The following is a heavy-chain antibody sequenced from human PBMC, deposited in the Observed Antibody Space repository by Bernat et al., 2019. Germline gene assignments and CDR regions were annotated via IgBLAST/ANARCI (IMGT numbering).Heavy chain of an antibody. V-gene: IGHV3-72*01. Sequence: EVQLVESGGGLVQPGGSLRLSCVGSGFTLSDHYMDWVRQTPGKGLEWIGRSKNKANSNTAEYAASVKGRFTISRDDSKNLLSLQMNSLQTDDTAVYYCTRLERGGRSDYWGQGTLVTVSS. CDR3: TRLERGGRSDY. J-gene: IGHJ4*02. CDR1: GFTLSDHY. D-gene: IGHD1-26*01. CDR2: SKNKANSNTA.